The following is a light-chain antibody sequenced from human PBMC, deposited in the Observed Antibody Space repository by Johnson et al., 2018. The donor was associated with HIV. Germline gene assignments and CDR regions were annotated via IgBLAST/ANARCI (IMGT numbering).Light chain of an antibody. CDR1: SSNIGNNY. CDR3: GTWDSSLSAGL. CDR2: ENN. V-gene: IGLV1-51*02. J-gene: IGLJ1*01. Sequence: QSVLTQPPSVSAAPGQMVTISCSGSSSNIGNNYVSWYQQLPGTAPKLLIYENNKRPSGIPDRFSGSKSGTSATLGITGLQTGDEADYYCGTWDSSLSAGLFGTGTKVTVL.